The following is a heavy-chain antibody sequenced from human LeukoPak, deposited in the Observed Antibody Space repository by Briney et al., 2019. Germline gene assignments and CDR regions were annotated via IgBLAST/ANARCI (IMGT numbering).Heavy chain of an antibody. CDR2: IYYSGST. Sequence: SETLSLTCTVSGGSISSSSYYWGWIRQPPGKGLEWIGSIYYSGSTYYNPSLKSRVTISVDTSKNQFSLKLSSVTAADTAVYYCARSVALYALDIWGQGTMVTVSS. CDR3: ARSVALYALDI. CDR1: GGSISSSSYY. V-gene: IGHV4-39*07. J-gene: IGHJ3*02.